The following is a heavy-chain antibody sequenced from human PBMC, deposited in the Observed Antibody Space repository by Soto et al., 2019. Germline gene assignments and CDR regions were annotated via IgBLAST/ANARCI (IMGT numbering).Heavy chain of an antibody. CDR2: IYYSVST. Sequence: PSETLSLTCTVSGDSVDSPAWWNWVRQPPGKGLEWIGYIYYSVSTNYNPSLKSRVTISVDTSKNQFSLKLSSVTAADTAVYYCARHETLRGDYDYWGQGTLVTVSS. CDR3: ARHETLRGDYDY. D-gene: IGHD4-17*01. V-gene: IGHV4-59*08. CDR1: GDSVDSPAW. J-gene: IGHJ4*02.